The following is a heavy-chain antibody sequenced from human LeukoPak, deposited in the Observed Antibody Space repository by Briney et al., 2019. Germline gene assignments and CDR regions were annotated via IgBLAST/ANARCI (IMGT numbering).Heavy chain of an antibody. CDR1: GFTFSSYW. J-gene: IGHJ5*02. Sequence: GGPLRLSCAASGFTFSSYWMHWVRQAPGKGLVWVSRINSDGSSTSYADSVKGRFTISRDNAKNTLYLQMNSLRAEDTAVYYCAREKLRYKNWFDPWGQGTLVTVSS. CDR2: INSDGSST. CDR3: AREKLRYKNWFDP. D-gene: IGHD4-17*01. V-gene: IGHV3-74*01.